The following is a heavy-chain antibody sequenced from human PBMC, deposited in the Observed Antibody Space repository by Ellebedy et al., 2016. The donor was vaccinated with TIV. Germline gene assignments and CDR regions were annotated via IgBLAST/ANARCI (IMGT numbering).Heavy chain of an antibody. CDR3: ARDQWLGRAYYFDY. J-gene: IGHJ4*02. D-gene: IGHD6-19*01. CDR1: GFTFSNYW. V-gene: IGHV3-7*01. CDR2: IKQDGSEK. Sequence: GESLKISCAASGFTFSNYWMTWVRQAPGKGLEWVANIKQDGSEKYSIDSVKGRFAISRDNAKNSLFLQMNSLGDEDTAVYYCARDQWLGRAYYFDYWGQGTLVTVSS.